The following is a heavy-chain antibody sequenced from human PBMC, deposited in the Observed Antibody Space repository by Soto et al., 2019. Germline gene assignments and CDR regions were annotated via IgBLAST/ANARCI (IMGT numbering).Heavy chain of an antibody. J-gene: IGHJ4*02. CDR1: GFTFSSAW. Sequence: TGGSLRLSCTASGFTFSSAWFNWVRQAPGKGLEWVGRIKSQNDGGTTDYAAPVRDRFTISKDDSINTLYLQMNSLKTEDTGVYFCTADLPAFIPQVDSWAQGTLVTVSS. CDR3: TADLPAFIPQVDS. V-gene: IGHV3-15*07. D-gene: IGHD3-3*02. CDR2: IKSQNDGGTT.